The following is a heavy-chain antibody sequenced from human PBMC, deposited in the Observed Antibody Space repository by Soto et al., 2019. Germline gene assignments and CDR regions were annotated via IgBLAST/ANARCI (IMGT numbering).Heavy chain of an antibody. Sequence: QVQLVESGGGVVQPGRSLRLSCAASGFTFSSYGMHWVRQAPGKGLEWVAVIWYDGSNKYYADSVKVRFTISRDNSKNTLYLQMNSLRAEDTAVYYCARDKHYDFWSGYYSGGFDPWGQGTLVTVSS. CDR3: ARDKHYDFWSGYYSGGFDP. V-gene: IGHV3-33*01. J-gene: IGHJ5*02. CDR2: IWYDGSNK. D-gene: IGHD3-3*01. CDR1: GFTFSSYG.